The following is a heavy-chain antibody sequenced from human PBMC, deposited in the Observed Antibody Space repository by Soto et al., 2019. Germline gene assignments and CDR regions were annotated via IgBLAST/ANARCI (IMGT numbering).Heavy chain of an antibody. V-gene: IGHV2-5*02. Sequence: QITLKESGPTLVKPTQTLTLTCTFSGFSLSTGGVGVGWIRQPPGKALEWLALIYWDGDKRYSPSLKSRLTIAKDTPKNQVVLTMTHMDPVDTATYLCAHTAMGDSSAIFWWYFELWGRATLVTVSS. CDR1: GFSLSTGGVG. J-gene: IGHJ2*01. CDR2: IYWDGDK. CDR3: AHTAMGDSSAIFWWYFEL. D-gene: IGHD3-22*01.